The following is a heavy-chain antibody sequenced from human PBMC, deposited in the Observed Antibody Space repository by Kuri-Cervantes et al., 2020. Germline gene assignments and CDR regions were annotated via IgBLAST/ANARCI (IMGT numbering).Heavy chain of an antibody. V-gene: IGHV3-7*01. D-gene: IGHD3-10*01. Sequence: GGSLRLSCAASGFTFSSYWMSWVRQAPGKGLEWVANIKQDGSEKYYVDSVKGRFTISRDNAKNSLYLQMNSLRDEDTAVYYCARDSSITMVRGVISNGMDVWGQGTTVTVSS. CDR3: ARDSSITMVRGVISNGMDV. J-gene: IGHJ6*02. CDR1: GFTFSSYW. CDR2: IKQDGSEK.